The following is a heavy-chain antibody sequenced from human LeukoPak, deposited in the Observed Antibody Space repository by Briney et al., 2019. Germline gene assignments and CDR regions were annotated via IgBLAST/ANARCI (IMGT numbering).Heavy chain of an antibody. J-gene: IGHJ4*02. V-gene: IGHV3-23*01. CDR1: GFTFSSYA. D-gene: IGHD1-26*01. Sequence: GGSQRLSCAASGFTFSSYAMSWVRQAPGKGLEWVSAISGSGGSTYYADSVKGRFTISRDNSKNTLYLQMNSLRAEDTAVYYCAKDQGSGSYLTFDYWGQGTLVTVSS. CDR2: ISGSGGST. CDR3: AKDQGSGSYLTFDY.